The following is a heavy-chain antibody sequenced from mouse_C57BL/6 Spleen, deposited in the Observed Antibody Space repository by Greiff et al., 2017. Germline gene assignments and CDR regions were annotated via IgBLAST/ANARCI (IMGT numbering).Heavy chain of an antibody. Sequence: VQLQQPGAELVKPGASVKMSCKASGYTFTSYWITWVKQRPGQGLEWIGDIYPGSGSTNYNEKFKSKATLTVDTSSSTAYMQLSSLTSEDSAVYYCARSQSNYVAWFAYWGQGTLVTVSA. CDR3: ARSQSNYVAWFAY. CDR2: IYPGSGST. D-gene: IGHD2-5*01. J-gene: IGHJ3*01. V-gene: IGHV1-55*01. CDR1: GYTFTSYW.